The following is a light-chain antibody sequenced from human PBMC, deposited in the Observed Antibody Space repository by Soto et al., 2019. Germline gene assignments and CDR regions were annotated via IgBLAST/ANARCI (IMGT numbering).Light chain of an antibody. V-gene: IGKV1-39*01. CDR3: QQSYSTLIT. CDR2: AAS. J-gene: IGKJ5*01. CDR1: QSISSY. Sequence: DIQMTQSPSSLSASVGDRVTITCRASQSISSYLNWYQQKPGKAPKLLIYAASSLQSGVPSRFSGSGSGTDFTLTISSRQPEDCATDYCQQSYSTLITFGQGTRLEIK.